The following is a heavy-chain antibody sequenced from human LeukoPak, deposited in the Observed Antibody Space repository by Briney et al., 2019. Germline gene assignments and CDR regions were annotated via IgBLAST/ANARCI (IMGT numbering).Heavy chain of an antibody. Sequence: ASVKVSCKASGYTFTGYYMHWVRQAPGQGLEWMGWINPNSGGTNYAQKFQGRVTMTRYTSISTAYMELNRLRSEDTAVYYCARDNSVEDTAWWFDPWGQGTLVTVSS. CDR3: ARDNSVEDTAWWFDP. J-gene: IGHJ5*02. CDR1: GYTFTGYY. CDR2: INPNSGGT. D-gene: IGHD4-23*01. V-gene: IGHV1-2*02.